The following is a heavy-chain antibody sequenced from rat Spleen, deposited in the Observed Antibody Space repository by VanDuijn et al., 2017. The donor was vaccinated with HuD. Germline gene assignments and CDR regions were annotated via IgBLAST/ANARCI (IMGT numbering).Heavy chain of an antibody. Sequence: EVQLVESGGGLVQPGGSLKLSCAASGFTFSNYDMAWVRQAPTKGLEWVATISYDGSSTYYRDSVKGRFTISRDNAKSTLYLQMDSLRSEDTATYYCARHSSYVYYGLSSFAFWGQGTLVTVSS. D-gene: IGHD1-6*01. CDR3: ARHSSYVYYGLSSFAF. V-gene: IGHV5-29*01. CDR2: ISYDGSST. J-gene: IGHJ3*01. CDR1: GFTFSNYD.